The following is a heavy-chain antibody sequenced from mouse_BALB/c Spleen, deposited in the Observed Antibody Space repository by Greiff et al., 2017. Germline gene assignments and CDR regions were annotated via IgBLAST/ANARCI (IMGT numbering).Heavy chain of an antibody. CDR2: ISSGSSTI. J-gene: IGHJ2*01. Sequence: EVHLVESGGGLVQPGGSRKLSCAASGFTFSSFGMHWVRQAPEKGLEWVAYISSGSSTIYYADTVKGRFTISRDNPKNTLFLQMTSLRSEETAMYYCARYDYDEYYFDYWGQGTTLTVAS. V-gene: IGHV5-17*02. D-gene: IGHD2-4*01. CDR1: GFTFSSFG. CDR3: ARYDYDEYYFDY.